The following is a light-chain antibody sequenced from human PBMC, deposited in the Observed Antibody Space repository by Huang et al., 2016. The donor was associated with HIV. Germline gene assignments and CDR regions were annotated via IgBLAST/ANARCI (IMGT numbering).Light chain of an antibody. CDR1: QDIRKC. CDR3: QQYYGTPAWT. J-gene: IGKJ1*01. V-gene: IGKV1-NL1*01. CDR2: PAS. Sequence: DIQTTQLPPSLSAAVGDRVTITCRASQDIRKCLAWSQQKSGKASKLLLSPASRLESGVPSRFRGSGSGTNYTLTINSLQPQDFATYYCQQYYGTPAWTFGQGTKVEIK.